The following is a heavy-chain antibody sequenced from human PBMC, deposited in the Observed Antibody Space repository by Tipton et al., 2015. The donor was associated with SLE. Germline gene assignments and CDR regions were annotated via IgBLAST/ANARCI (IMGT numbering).Heavy chain of an antibody. CDR3: ARSRFNSSGWYGAYYYYYMDV. CDR1: GFTFSSYG. V-gene: IGHV3-30*03. CDR2: ISYDGSNK. J-gene: IGHJ6*03. D-gene: IGHD6-19*01. Sequence: FLRLSCAASGFTFSSYGMHWVRQAPGKGLEWVAVISYDGSNKYYADSVKGRFTISRDNSKNTLYLQMNSLRAEDTAVYYCARSRFNSSGWYGAYYYYYMDVWGKGTTVTVSS.